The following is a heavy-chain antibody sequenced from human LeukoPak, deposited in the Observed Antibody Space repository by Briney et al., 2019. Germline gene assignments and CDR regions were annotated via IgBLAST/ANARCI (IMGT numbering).Heavy chain of an antibody. D-gene: IGHD6-19*01. V-gene: IGHV4-39*01. CDR2: IYYSGST. Sequence: SETLSLTCTVSGGSISSSSYYWGWIRQPPGKGLEWIGSIYYSGSTYYNPSLKSRVTISVDTSKNQFSLKLSSVTAADTAVYYCAKEWRVHLFDYWGQGTLVTVSS. CDR3: AKEWRVHLFDY. J-gene: IGHJ4*02. CDR1: GGSISSSSYY.